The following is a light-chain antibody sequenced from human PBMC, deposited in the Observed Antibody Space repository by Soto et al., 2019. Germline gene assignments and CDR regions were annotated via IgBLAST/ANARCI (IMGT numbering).Light chain of an antibody. CDR1: QSLVYSDGNAY. J-gene: IGKJ2*01. V-gene: IGKV2-30*01. Sequence: DVVMTQSPLSLPVTLGQPASISCRSSQSLVYSDGNAYLNWFHQRPGQSPRRLIYKVSYRDSGVPDRFSGSGSGTDFTLKISRVEADDVGVYSCMQGTHWPPYTFGQGTKLEIK. CDR3: MQGTHWPPYT. CDR2: KVS.